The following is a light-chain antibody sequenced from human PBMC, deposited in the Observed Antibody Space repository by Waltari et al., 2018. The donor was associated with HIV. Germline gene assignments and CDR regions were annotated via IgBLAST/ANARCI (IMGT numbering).Light chain of an antibody. CDR3: ATWDDSLSGVV. CDR2: KNA. J-gene: IGLJ3*02. Sequence: QSVLTQPPSASGTPGQKVPISCSGSSSNIGSNAIFLYQQLPGAAPKLLMIKNAQRPSGVLYRCSGSKSGASASLAISGLRSEDEADYTCATWDDSLSGVVFGGGTKLNVL. V-gene: IGLV1-47*01. CDR1: SSNIGSNA.